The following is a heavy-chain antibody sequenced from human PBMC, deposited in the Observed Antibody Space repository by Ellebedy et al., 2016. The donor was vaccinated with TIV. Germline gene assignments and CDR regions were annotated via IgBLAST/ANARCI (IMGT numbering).Heavy chain of an antibody. Sequence: SETLSLTCNVFGDSMTNYYWNWIRQSPGKGLEWIAYSHYSGTTSYNPSLKSRVTVTVDPSKNQFSLKLSSVNAADTAVYYCASYTVTTRVLNYWGQGTLVTVSS. J-gene: IGHJ4*02. V-gene: IGHV4-59*01. CDR3: ASYTVTTRVLNY. D-gene: IGHD4-17*01. CDR1: GDSMTNYY. CDR2: SHYSGTT.